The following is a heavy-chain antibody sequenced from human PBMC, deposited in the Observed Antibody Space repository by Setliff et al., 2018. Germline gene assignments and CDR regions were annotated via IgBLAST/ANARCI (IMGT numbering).Heavy chain of an antibody. CDR2: INPSSGAT. J-gene: IGHJ6*03. CDR1: GYTFTGYY. V-gene: IGHV1-2*06. Sequence: GASVKVSCKASGYTFTGYYMYWVRQAPGQGLEWMGRINPSSGATIYAQKFQGRVTMTSDTSISTAYMELGRLRSDDTAVYFCARGLGSYYYYYMDVWGKGTTVTVSS. D-gene: IGHD7-27*01. CDR3: ARGLGSYYYYYMDV.